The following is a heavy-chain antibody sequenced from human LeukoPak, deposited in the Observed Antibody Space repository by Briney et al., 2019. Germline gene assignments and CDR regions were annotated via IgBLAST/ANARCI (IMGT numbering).Heavy chain of an antibody. CDR3: ARRGCSSTSCYGGTNLPFDY. CDR1: GGSFSGYY. D-gene: IGHD2-2*01. Sequence: SETLSLTCAVYGGSFSGYYWSWIRQPPGKGLEWIGEINHSGSTNYNPSLKSRVTISVDTSKNQFSLKLSSVTAADTAVYYCARRGCSSTSCYGGTNLPFDYWGQGTLLTVSS. CDR2: INHSGST. J-gene: IGHJ4*02. V-gene: IGHV4-34*01.